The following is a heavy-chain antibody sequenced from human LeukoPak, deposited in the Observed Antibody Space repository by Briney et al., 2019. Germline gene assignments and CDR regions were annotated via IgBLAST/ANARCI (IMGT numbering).Heavy chain of an antibody. Sequence: PSETLSLTCTVSGGSVSSGSYYWSWIRQPPGKGLEWIGYIYYSGSTNYNPSLKSRVTISVDTSKNQFSLKLSSVTAADTAVYYCARERVGYYDRNFDYWGQGTLVTVSS. CDR2: IYYSGST. V-gene: IGHV4-61*01. D-gene: IGHD3-22*01. CDR3: ARERVGYYDRNFDY. CDR1: GGSVSSGSYY. J-gene: IGHJ4*02.